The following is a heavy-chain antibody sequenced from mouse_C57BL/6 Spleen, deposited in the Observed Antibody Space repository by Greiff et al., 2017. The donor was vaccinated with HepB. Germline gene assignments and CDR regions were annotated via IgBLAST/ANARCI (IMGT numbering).Heavy chain of an antibody. J-gene: IGHJ2*01. D-gene: IGHD2-5*01. CDR1: GYTFTSYW. V-gene: IGHV1-7*01. CDR2: INPSSGYT. Sequence: VKLMESGAELAKPGASVKLSCKASGYTFTSYWMHWVKQRPGQGLEWIGYINPSSGYTKYNQKFKDKATLTADKSSSTAYMQLSSLTYEDSAVYYCAREDNSNYLRFDYWGQGTTLTVSS. CDR3: AREDNSNYLRFDY.